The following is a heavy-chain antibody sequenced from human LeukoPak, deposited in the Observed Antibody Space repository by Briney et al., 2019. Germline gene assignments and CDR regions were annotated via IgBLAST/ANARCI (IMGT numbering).Heavy chain of an antibody. Sequence: SQTLSLTCTVSGGSISSGSYYWSWIRQPAGKGLEWIGRIYTSGSTNYNPSLRSRVTTSVDTSKNQFSLKLSSVTAADTAVYYCARVVDYDFWSGYLVFDYWGQGTLVTVSS. CDR1: GGSISSGSYY. J-gene: IGHJ4*02. CDR2: IYTSGST. CDR3: ARVVDYDFWSGYLVFDY. D-gene: IGHD3-3*01. V-gene: IGHV4-61*02.